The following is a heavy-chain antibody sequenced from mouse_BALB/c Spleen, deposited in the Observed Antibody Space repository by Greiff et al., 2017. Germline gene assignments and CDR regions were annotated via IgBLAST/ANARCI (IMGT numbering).Heavy chain of an antibody. CDR1: GFSLTGYG. J-gene: IGHJ4*01. Sequence: VQLQESGPGLVAPSQSLSITCTVSGFSLTGYGVNWVRQPPGKGLEWLGMIWGDGSTDYNSALKSRLSISKDNSKSQVFLKMNSLQTDDTARYYCAKSLYYYGSSYDAMDYWGQGTSVTVSS. CDR3: AKSLYYYGSSYDAMDY. V-gene: IGHV2-6-7*01. D-gene: IGHD1-1*01. CDR2: IWGDGST.